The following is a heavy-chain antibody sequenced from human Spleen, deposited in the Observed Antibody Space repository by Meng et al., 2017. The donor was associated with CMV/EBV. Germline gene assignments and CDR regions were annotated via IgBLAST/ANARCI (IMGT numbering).Heavy chain of an antibody. CDR3: ARVSRGFGDYYFDY. CDR1: GFTFSSYS. CDR2: ISSSSSYI. D-gene: IGHD3-10*01. J-gene: IGHJ4*02. V-gene: IGHV3-21*01. Sequence: GGSLRLSCAASGFTFSSYSMNWVRQAPGKGLEWVSSISSSSSYIYYADSVKGRFTISRDNAKNSLYLQMNSLRAEDTAVYYCARVSRGFGDYYFDYWGQGTLVTVSS.